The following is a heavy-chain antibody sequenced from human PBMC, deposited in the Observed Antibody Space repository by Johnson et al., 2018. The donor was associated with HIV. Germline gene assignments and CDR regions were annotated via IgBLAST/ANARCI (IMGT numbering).Heavy chain of an antibody. V-gene: IGHV3-15*01. J-gene: IGHJ3*02. Sequence: EVQLVESGGGVVQPGRSLRLSCAASGFTFSNAWMSWVRQAPGKGLEWVGRIKRKIDGGTTDYAAPVNGRFTLSRDDSKNTLYLQMNSLKTEDTAVYYCTTLGYCSGGSCYSGRGFDIWGQGTMVTVSS. CDR2: IKRKIDGGTT. CDR1: GFTFSNAW. D-gene: IGHD2-15*01. CDR3: TTLGYCSGGSCYSGRGFDI.